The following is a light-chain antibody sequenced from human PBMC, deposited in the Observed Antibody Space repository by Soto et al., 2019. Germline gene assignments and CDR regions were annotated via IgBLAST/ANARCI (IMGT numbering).Light chain of an antibody. Sequence: AIQLTQSPSSLSASVGDRVTITCRASQGISSALAWYQQKPGKAPKLLIYDASSLASGVPARFSGSGSGTDFTLTISSLEPEDFATYYCQQFNSYPITFGQGTRLEIK. J-gene: IGKJ5*01. CDR1: QGISSA. V-gene: IGKV1-13*02. CDR3: QQFNSYPIT. CDR2: DAS.